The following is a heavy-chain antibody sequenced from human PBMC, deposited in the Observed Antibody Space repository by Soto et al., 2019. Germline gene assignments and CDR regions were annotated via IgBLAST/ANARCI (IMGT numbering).Heavy chain of an antibody. D-gene: IGHD6-13*01. CDR2: IYHSGST. CDR1: GGSISSSNW. CDR3: ARDRGIAAAGTHYYYGMDV. Sequence: QVQLQESGPGLVKPSGTLSLTCAVSGGSISSSNWWSWVRQPPGKGLEWIGEIYHSGSTNYNPSLMSRVTISVDKSKNQFSLKLSSVTAADTAVYYCARDRGIAAAGTHYYYGMDVWGQGTTVTVSS. V-gene: IGHV4-4*02. J-gene: IGHJ6*02.